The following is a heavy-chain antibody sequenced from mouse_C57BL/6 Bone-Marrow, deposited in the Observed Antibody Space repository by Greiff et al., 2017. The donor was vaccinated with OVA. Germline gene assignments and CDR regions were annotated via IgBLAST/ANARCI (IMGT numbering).Heavy chain of an antibody. D-gene: IGHD1-1*01. CDR3: ARMHYGSRNWYFDV. CDR1: GFSLSTFGMG. Sequence: LKESGPGILQPSQTLSLTCSFSGFSLSTFGMGVGWIRQPSGKGLEWLAHIWWDDDKYYNPALKSRLTISKDTSKNQVFLKIANVDTADTATYYCARMHYGSRNWYFDVWGTGTTVTVSS. J-gene: IGHJ1*03. CDR2: IWWDDDK. V-gene: IGHV8-8*01.